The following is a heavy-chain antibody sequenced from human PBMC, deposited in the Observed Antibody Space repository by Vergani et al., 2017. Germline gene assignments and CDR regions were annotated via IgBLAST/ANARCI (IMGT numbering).Heavy chain of an antibody. J-gene: IGHJ4*02. CDR3: ARIRVSSRYNWNYGSTTPRYDY. CDR2: IFSNDAK. D-gene: IGHD1-7*01. V-gene: IGHV2-26*01. CDR1: GFSLSNARMG. Sequence: QVTLKESGPVLVKPTETLTLTCTVSGFSLSNARMGVSWIRQPPGKALEWLAHIFSNDAKSYSTSLKSRLTNSKDTSKSQVVLTMTNMDPVDTATYYCARIRVSSRYNWNYGSTTPRYDYWGQGTLVTVSS.